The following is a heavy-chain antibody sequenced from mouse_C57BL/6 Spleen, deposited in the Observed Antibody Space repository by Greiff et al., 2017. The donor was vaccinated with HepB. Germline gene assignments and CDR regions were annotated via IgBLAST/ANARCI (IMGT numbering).Heavy chain of an antibody. CDR3: PTGGGYFDY. J-gene: IGHJ2*01. V-gene: IGHV14-4*01. CDR1: GFNIKDDY. CDR2: IDPENGDT. Sequence: EVQLQQSGAELVRPGASVKLSCTASGFNIKDDYMHWVKQRPEQGLEWIGWIDPENGDTEYASKFQGKATITAETSSNTAYLQLSSLTSEDTAVYYCPTGGGYFDYWGQGTTLTVSS.